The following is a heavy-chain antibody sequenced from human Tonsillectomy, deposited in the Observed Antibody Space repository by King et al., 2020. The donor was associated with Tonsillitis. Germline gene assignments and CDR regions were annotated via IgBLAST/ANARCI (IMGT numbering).Heavy chain of an antibody. CDR1: GYTFTSYG. V-gene: IGHV1-18*01. CDR2: ISAYNGNT. Sequence: QLVQSGAEVKKPGASVKVSCKASGYTFTSYGISWVRQAPGQGLEWMAWISAYNGNTNFAQTFQGRVTMTTDTSTSTAYMELRSLRSDDTAVYYCARDKKYYDFWSGYSQDKWYFDLWGRGTLVSVSS. J-gene: IGHJ2*01. D-gene: IGHD3-3*01. CDR3: ARDKKYYDFWSGYSQDKWYFDL.